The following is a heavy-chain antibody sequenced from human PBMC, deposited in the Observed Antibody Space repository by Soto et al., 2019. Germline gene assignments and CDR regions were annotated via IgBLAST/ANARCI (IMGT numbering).Heavy chain of an antibody. V-gene: IGHV3-48*03. D-gene: IGHD3-22*01. CDR1: GFTFSSYE. CDR2: ISSSGSTK. Sequence: EVQLVEFGGGLVQPGGSLRLSCAASGFTFSSYEMNWVRQAPGKGLEWVSYISSSGSTKNYADSVQGRITISRDNAKKSLYLEMNSLRAEDTAVYYCARYIDRYYYYGMDVWGQGTTVTVSS. CDR3: ARYIDRYYYYGMDV. J-gene: IGHJ6*02.